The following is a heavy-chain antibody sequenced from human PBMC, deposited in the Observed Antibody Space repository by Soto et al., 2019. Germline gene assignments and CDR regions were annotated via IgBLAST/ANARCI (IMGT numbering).Heavy chain of an antibody. Sequence: GGSLRLSCVASGFTFSNYDMNWVRQAPGKGLEWVSHISGSSIYIHYADSVRGRFTISRDNAKNSVYLQMDSLRVEDTAVYYCAREGALKPFSSWGQGALVTVSS. CDR3: AREGALKPFSS. J-gene: IGHJ5*02. CDR2: ISGSSIYI. CDR1: GFTFSNYD. V-gene: IGHV3-21*01.